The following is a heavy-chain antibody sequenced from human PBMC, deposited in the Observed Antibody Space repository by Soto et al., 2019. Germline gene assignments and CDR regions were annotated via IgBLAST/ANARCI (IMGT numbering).Heavy chain of an antibody. V-gene: IGHV3-23*01. Sequence: EVQLLASGGTLLQHGESLRRSCAASGVSVSSYAMSWVRQPPGKGLEWVSHISSDAIRDYANSVKGSFTISRDNSKNTLYLHLNSLRAAHTAVNFCANTYRNAAYITGFLAAFDIWGRGTLVTVAS. CDR1: GVSVSSYA. D-gene: IGHD4-4*01. CDR2: ISSDAIR. CDR3: ANTYRNAAYITGFLAAFDI. J-gene: IGHJ3*02.